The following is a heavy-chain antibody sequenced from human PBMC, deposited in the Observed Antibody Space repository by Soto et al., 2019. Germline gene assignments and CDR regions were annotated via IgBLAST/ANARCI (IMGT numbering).Heavy chain of an antibody. CDR1: GFTFSSYE. V-gene: IGHV3-48*03. D-gene: IGHD5-18*01. Sequence: EVQLVESGGGLVQPGGSLRLSCAASGFTFSSYEMNWVRQAPGKGLEWVSYISSSGSTIYYADSVKGRFTISRDNAKNSLYLQMNSLRAEDTAVYYCARKQLWIAGYYFDYWGQGTLVTVSS. J-gene: IGHJ4*02. CDR3: ARKQLWIAGYYFDY. CDR2: ISSSGSTI.